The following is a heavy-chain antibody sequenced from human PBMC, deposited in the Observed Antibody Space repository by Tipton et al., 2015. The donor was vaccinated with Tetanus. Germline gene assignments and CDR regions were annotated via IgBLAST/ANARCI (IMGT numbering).Heavy chain of an antibody. CDR3: ARGPDYDFWSGYYY. Sequence: QSGPEVKKPGSSVKVSCKASGGTLSSYAISWVRQAPGQGLEWMGGIIPIFGTANYAQKFQGRVTITADKSTSTAYMELSSLRSEDTAVYYCARGPDYDFWSGYYYWGQGTLVTVSS. CDR1: GGTLSSYA. D-gene: IGHD3-3*01. CDR2: IIPIFGTA. V-gene: IGHV1-69*06. J-gene: IGHJ4*02.